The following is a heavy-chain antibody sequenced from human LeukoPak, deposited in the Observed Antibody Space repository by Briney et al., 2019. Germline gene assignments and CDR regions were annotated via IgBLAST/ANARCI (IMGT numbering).Heavy chain of an antibody. D-gene: IGHD1-14*01. J-gene: IGHJ3*02. V-gene: IGHV4-59*11. Sequence: SETLSLTCTVSGASISGHYLTWIRQPPGKGLEWIGYISHIGSTNYNPSLKSRVTMSVDTSNNQFSLRLNSVTAADPAVYYCARDQININALDMWGQGTLVTVSS. CDR1: GASISGHY. CDR3: ARDQININALDM. CDR2: ISHIGST.